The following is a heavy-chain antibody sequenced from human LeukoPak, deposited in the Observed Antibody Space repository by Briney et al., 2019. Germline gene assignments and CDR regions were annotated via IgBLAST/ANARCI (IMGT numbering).Heavy chain of an antibody. CDR3: ARAGNYDFWSGSYYMDV. D-gene: IGHD3-3*01. V-gene: IGHV1-18*01. CDR2: ISAYNGNT. CDR1: GYTLTSYG. J-gene: IGHJ6*03. Sequence: ASVKVSCKASGYTLTSYGISWVRQAPGQGLEWMGWISAYNGNTNYAQKLQGRVTMTTDTSTSTAYMELRSLRSDDTAVYYCARAGNYDFWSGSYYMDVWGKGTTVTVSS.